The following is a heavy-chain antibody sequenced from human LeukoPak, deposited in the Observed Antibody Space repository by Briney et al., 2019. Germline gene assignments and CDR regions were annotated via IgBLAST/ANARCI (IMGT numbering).Heavy chain of an antibody. Sequence: PGESLRLSCAASGFTFSSYGMNWVRQAPGKGLDWVSAISGSGGSTYYADSVKGRFTISRDNSKNTLYLQMNSLRAEDTAVYYCAKGRRDGYNSFDYWGQGTLVTVSS. CDR3: AKGRRDGYNSFDY. D-gene: IGHD5-24*01. CDR1: GFTFSSYG. J-gene: IGHJ4*02. V-gene: IGHV3-23*01. CDR2: ISGSGGST.